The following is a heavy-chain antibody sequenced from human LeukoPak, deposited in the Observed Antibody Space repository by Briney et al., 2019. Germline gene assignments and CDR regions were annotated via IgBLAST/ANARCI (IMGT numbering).Heavy chain of an antibody. CDR1: GFIFSNYG. V-gene: IGHV3-30*03. CDR2: ISYDGSNK. Sequence: GGSLRLSCAASGFIFSNYGMHWVRQAPGKGLEWVAVISYDGSNKYYADSVKGRFTISRDNAKNTLYLQMNSLRAEDTAVYYCARDFDYDSSGYYFDYWGQGTLVTVSS. J-gene: IGHJ4*02. D-gene: IGHD3-22*01. CDR3: ARDFDYDSSGYYFDY.